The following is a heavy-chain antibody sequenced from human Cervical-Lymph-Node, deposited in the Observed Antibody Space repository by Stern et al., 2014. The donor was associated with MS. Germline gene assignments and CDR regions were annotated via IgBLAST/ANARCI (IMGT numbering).Heavy chain of an antibody. CDR2: ISYDGSNK. CDR1: GFTFSSYG. CDR3: AKDSYSSSGMGYYFDY. D-gene: IGHD6-6*01. V-gene: IGHV3-30*18. J-gene: IGHJ4*02. Sequence: VQLVESGGGVVQPGRSLRLSCAASGFTFSSYGMHWVRQAPGKGLEWVAVISYDGSNKYYADSVKGRFTISRDNSKNTLYLQMNSLRAEDTAVYYCAKDSYSSSGMGYYFDYWGQGTLVTVSS.